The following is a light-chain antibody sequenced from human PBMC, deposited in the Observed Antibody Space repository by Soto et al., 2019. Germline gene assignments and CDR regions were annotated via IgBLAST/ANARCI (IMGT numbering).Light chain of an antibody. V-gene: IGKV1-9*01. J-gene: IGKJ4*02. Sequence: DIQLTQSPSFLSASVGDRVTLTCRASQGISSYLAWYQQKPGKAPKLLIYAASTLQSGVPSRFSGSGSGTEFTLTISSLQPEDFATYYCLQDNSYPLTFGGGTKVDNK. CDR2: AAS. CDR1: QGISSY. CDR3: LQDNSYPLT.